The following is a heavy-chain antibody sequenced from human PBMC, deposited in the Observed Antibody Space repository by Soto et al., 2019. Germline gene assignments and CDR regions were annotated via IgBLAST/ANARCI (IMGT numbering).Heavy chain of an antibody. Sequence: QLHLVQSGAVVKKPGASVTVSCSASGYTVTAYYMHWVRQAPGRWLEWMGGINPATGAAKYTQTFQGRVTLTRETTPGTVCMELSGRTSEDTAVFYCARGGGVGVAGSAAFDMWGQGTVVTVSS. J-gene: IGHJ3*02. CDR1: GYTVTAYY. D-gene: IGHD3-3*01. V-gene: IGHV1-2*02. CDR2: INPATGAA. CDR3: ARGGGVGVAGSAAFDM.